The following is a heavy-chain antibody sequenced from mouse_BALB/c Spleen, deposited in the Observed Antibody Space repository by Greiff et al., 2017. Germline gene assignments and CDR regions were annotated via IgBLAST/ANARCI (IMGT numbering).Heavy chain of an antibody. CDR2: ISSGSSTI. D-gene: IGHD2-10*02. J-gene: IGHJ4*01. CDR1: GFTFSSFG. CDR3: ARMYGNYYAMDY. V-gene: IGHV5-17*02. Sequence: EVQGVESGGGLVQPGGSRKLSCAASGFTFSSFGMHWVRQAPEKGLEWVAYISSGSSTIYYADTVKGRFTISRDNPKNTLFLQMTSLRSEDTAMYYCARMYGNYYAMDYWGQGTSVTVSS.